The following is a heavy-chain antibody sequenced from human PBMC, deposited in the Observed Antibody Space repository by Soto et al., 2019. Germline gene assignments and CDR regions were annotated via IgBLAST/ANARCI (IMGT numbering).Heavy chain of an antibody. CDR1: RFNFSAAW. CDR3: ATVPYSSGTT. CDR2: IKPKSEGETA. D-gene: IGHD6-19*01. J-gene: IGHJ4*02. V-gene: IGHV3-15*07. Sequence: EMQLVQSGGGLVKPGGSLRLSYVASRFNFSAAWLNWIRQAPAKGLEWVGRIKPKSEGETAVYTAPVRGRFTISRDDSQNTLHLQMDSLKTEDTAVYYCATVPYSSGTTWGLGVLVTVSS.